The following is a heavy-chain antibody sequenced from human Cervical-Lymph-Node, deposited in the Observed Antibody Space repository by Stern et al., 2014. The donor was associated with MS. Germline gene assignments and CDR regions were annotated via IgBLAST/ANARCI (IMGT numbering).Heavy chain of an antibody. CDR1: GYFFTSYG. CDR2: ISADNGDT. Sequence: QVQLVQSGAEVKKPGASVKVSCKASGYFFTSYGISWVRQAPGQGLEWMGWISADNGDTNYAQNVQGRVTMTTDTSTNTAYMELSSLRSDDTALYYCERDSLIRTFGVEEGMDVWGQGTTVTVSS. J-gene: IGHJ6*02. CDR3: ERDSLIRTFGVEEGMDV. D-gene: IGHD3-3*01. V-gene: IGHV1-18*01.